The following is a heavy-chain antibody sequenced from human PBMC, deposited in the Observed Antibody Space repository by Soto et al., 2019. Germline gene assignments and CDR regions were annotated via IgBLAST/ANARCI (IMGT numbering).Heavy chain of an antibody. D-gene: IGHD3-10*01. Sequence: SETLSLTCSVYGGPIRNYYWNWIRQTSGKGLEWIGYVDYSGTTYYNPSLKSRVTISVDASRNQLSLRLTSVTTEDTAMYYCARADMSGAGTYTPFDAFDIWGQGTMVTVSS. CDR3: ARADMSGAGTYTPFDAFDI. J-gene: IGHJ3*02. CDR1: GGPIRNYY. CDR2: VDYSGTT. V-gene: IGHV4-59*01.